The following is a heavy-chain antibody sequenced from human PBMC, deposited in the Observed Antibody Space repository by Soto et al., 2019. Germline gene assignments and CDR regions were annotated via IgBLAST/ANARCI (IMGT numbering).Heavy chain of an antibody. Sequence: PSETLSLTCTASGGSISSYYWSWIRQPPGKGLEWIGYIYYSGSTNYNPSLKSRVTISVDTSKNQFSLKLSSVTAADTAVYYCARGPSDYGHEYWGQGTLVTVSS. D-gene: IGHD4-17*01. CDR1: GGSISSYY. V-gene: IGHV4-59*08. J-gene: IGHJ4*02. CDR3: ARGPSDYGHEY. CDR2: IYYSGST.